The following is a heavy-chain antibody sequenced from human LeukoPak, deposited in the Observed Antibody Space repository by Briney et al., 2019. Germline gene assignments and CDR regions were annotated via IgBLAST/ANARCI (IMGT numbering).Heavy chain of an antibody. CDR3: ARTHFDSLGWFDP. D-gene: IGHD3-9*01. V-gene: IGHV4-61*09. CDR1: GGSISSGSYY. Sequence: SQTLSLTCTVSGGSISSGSYYWSWIRQPAGKGLEWIANINYGGHTYYNPSVKSRVTLSVDVSKNRFSLNLTSVTAADTALYFCARTHFDSLGWFDPWGQGIQVIVSS. CDR2: INYGGHT. J-gene: IGHJ5*02.